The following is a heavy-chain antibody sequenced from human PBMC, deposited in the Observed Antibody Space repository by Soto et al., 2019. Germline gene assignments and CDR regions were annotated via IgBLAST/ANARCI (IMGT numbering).Heavy chain of an antibody. CDR1: GGSINSDAYY. CDR3: ARDRSNSPDYFDY. Sequence: QMQLQESGPGLVKPSQTLSLTCAVSGGSINSDAYYWSWIRQPPGKGLEWIGHIYYSGRTYYSPSLESRLTISLDTSKNQFSLRLSSVNASDTAVYYCARDRSNSPDYFDYGGQGPLVTVSS. D-gene: IGHD6-6*01. V-gene: IGHV4-30-4*01. CDR2: IYYSGRT. J-gene: IGHJ4*02.